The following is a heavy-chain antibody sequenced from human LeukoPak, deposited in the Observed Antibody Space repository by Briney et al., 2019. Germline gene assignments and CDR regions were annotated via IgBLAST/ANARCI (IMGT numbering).Heavy chain of an antibody. V-gene: IGHV4-61*05. J-gene: IGHJ5*02. CDR2: IYYSGST. D-gene: IGHD2-2*02. CDR3: ARAHCSSTSCYRRYWFDP. CDR1: GGSISSSSYY. Sequence: SETLSLTCTVSGGSISSSSYYWGWIRQPPGKGLEWIGYIYYSGSTNYNPSLKSRVTISVDTSKNQFSLRLSSVTAADTAVYYCARAHCSSTSCYRRYWFDPWGQGTLVTVSS.